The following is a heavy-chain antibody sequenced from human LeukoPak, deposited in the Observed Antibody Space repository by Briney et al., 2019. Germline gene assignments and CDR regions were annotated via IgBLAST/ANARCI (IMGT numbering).Heavy chain of an antibody. CDR2: ISGSGGSS. Sequence: ISGSGGSSHYADSVKGRFTISRDNSKNTLYLQMSSLRAEDTAIYYCAKGLSGYSSGWPFDYWGRGTLVTVSS. J-gene: IGHJ4*02. V-gene: IGHV3-23*01. CDR3: AKGLSGYSSGWPFDY. D-gene: IGHD6-19*01.